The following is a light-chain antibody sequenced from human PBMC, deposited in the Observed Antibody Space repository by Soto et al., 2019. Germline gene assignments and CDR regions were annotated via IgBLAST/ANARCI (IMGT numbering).Light chain of an antibody. CDR2: WAS. CDR1: ERIFYSSNTKNY. CDR3: QQYYSTPDT. V-gene: IGKV4-1*01. Sequence: DIVMTQSPDSLAVSLGERATINCKSSERIFYSSNTKNYLAWYQQRPGQPPKLLIYWASTRESGVPDRFSGRGSGTDFTLPISSLQAEDVAVYYCQQYYSTPDTFGPGTKVDIK. J-gene: IGKJ3*01.